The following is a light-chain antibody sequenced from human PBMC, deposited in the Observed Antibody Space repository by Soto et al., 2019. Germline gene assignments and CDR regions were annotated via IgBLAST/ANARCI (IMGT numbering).Light chain of an antibody. Sequence: QSVLTQPASVSGSPGQSITISCTGTSSEVGDYNYVSWYRQDPGKAPKLMIYEVSNRRSGVSNRFSGSKSGNTASLNISGLQAEDEADYYCSSYANSNTLVVFGTGTKVTVL. CDR2: EVS. J-gene: IGLJ1*01. CDR1: SSEVGDYNY. CDR3: SSYANSNTLVV. V-gene: IGLV2-14*01.